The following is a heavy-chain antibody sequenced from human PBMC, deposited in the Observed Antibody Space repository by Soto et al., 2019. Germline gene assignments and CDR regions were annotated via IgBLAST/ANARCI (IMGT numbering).Heavy chain of an antibody. CDR2: IWYDGSNK. D-gene: IGHD4-17*01. CDR1: GFTFSSYG. J-gene: IGHJ5*02. Sequence: QVQLVESGGGVVQPGRSLRLSCAASGFTFSSYGMHWVRQAPGKGLEWVAVIWYDGSNKYYADSVKGRFTISRDNSKNTLYLQMNSLRAEDTAVYYCARDSRGYCDYVRWYSWFDPWGQGTLVTVSS. CDR3: ARDSRGYCDYVRWYSWFDP. V-gene: IGHV3-33*01.